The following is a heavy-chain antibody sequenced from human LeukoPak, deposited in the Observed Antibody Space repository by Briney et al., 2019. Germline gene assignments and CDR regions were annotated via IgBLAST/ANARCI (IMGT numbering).Heavy chain of an antibody. V-gene: IGHV4-59*08. J-gene: IGHJ4*02. CDR3: ARHRRDYYGSGRMYYFDY. D-gene: IGHD3-10*01. CDR1: GGSISSHY. CDR2: IYYSGST. Sequence: SETLSLTCTVSGGSISSHYWSWIRQPPGKGLEWIGYIYYSGSTNYNPSLKSRVTISVDTSKNQFSLKLSSVTAADTAVYYCARHRRDYYGSGRMYYFDYWGQGTLVTVSS.